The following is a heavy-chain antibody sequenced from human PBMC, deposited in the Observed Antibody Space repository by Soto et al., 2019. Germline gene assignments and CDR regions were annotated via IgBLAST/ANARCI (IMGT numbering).Heavy chain of an antibody. CDR1: GYTFTGYY. J-gene: IGHJ6*02. CDR2: INPNSGGT. D-gene: IGHD2-15*01. V-gene: IGHV1-2*04. CDR3: ARDGDCSGGSCYSASYYYYGMDV. Sequence: ASVKVSCKASGYTFTGYYMHWVRQAPGQGLEWMGWINPNSGGTNYAQKFQGWVTMTRDTSISTAYMELSRLRSDDTAVYYCARDGDCSGGSCYSASYYYYGMDVWGQGTTVTVSS.